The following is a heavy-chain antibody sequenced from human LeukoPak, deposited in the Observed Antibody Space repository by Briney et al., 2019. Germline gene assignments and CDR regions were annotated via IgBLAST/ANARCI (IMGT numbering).Heavy chain of an antibody. CDR3: AKMGSGYSSGWIFDY. Sequence: PGGSLRLSCAASGFTFSSYAMHWVRQAPGKGLEWVAVISYDGSNKYYADSVKGRFTISRDNSKNTLYLQMNSLRAEDTAVYYCAKMGSGYSSGWIFDYWGQGTLVTAPQ. CDR2: ISYDGSNK. J-gene: IGHJ4*02. D-gene: IGHD6-19*01. V-gene: IGHV3-30-3*02. CDR1: GFTFSSYA.